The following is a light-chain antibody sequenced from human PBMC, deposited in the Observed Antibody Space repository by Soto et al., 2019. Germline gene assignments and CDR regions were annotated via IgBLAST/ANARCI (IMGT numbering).Light chain of an antibody. CDR1: STDVGAYNY. CDR3: GSHAGNSNLV. Sequence: LTQPPSASGSPGQSVTISCTGTSTDVGAYNYVSWYQQHPGKAPKLMIYEVTKRPSGVPDRFSGSKSGNTASLTVSGLQAEDEADYYCGSHAGNSNLVFGGGTKLTVL. V-gene: IGLV2-8*01. CDR2: EVT. J-gene: IGLJ3*02.